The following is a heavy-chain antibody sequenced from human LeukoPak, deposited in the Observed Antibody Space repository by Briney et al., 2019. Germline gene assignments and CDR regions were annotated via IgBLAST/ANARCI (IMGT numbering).Heavy chain of an antibody. Sequence: PGGSLRLSCAASGFTFSSYAMHWVRQAPGKGLEWVAVISYDGSNKYYADSVKGRFTISRDNSKNTLYLQMNSLRAEDTAVYYCASITVTKGAWFDPWGQGTLVTVSS. CDR1: GFTFSSYA. CDR3: ASITVTKGAWFDP. D-gene: IGHD4-17*01. J-gene: IGHJ5*02. V-gene: IGHV3-30-3*01. CDR2: ISYDGSNK.